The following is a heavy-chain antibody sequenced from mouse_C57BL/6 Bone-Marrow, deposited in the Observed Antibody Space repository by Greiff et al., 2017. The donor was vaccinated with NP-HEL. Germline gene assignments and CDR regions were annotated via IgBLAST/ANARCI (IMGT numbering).Heavy chain of an antibody. J-gene: IGHJ2*01. CDR1: GYTFTSYG. D-gene: IGHD2-3*01. CDR2: IYPRSGNT. Sequence: VKLQESGAELARPGASVKLSCKASGYTFTSYGISWVKQRTGQGLEWIGEIYPRSGNTYYNEKFKGKATLTADKSSSTAYMELRSLTSEDSAVYFCARSGWFYFDYWGQGTTLTVSS. CDR3: ARSGWFYFDY. V-gene: IGHV1-81*01.